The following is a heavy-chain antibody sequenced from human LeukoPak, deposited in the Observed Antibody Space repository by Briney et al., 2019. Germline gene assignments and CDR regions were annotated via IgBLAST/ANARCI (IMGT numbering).Heavy chain of an antibody. CDR1: GGTFISYA. D-gene: IGHD6-13*01. V-gene: IGHV1-69*05. CDR3: ARVRRGSSWLFDY. J-gene: IGHJ4*02. CDR2: IIPIFGTA. Sequence: GASVKASCKASGGTFISYAISWVRPAPGQGLEWMGGIIPIFGTANYAQKFQGRVTVTTDESTSTAYMELSSLKSEDTAVYYCARVRRGSSWLFDYWGQGTLVTVSS.